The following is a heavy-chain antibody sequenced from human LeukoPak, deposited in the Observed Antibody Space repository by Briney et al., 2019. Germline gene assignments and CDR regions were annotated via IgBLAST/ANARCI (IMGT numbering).Heavy chain of an antibody. V-gene: IGHV4-34*01. J-gene: IGHJ4*02. D-gene: IGHD4-17*01. CDR1: GGTFSGYY. CDR2: INHSGST. Sequence: SETLSLTCAVYGGTFSGYYWGWIRQPPGKGLEWIGEINHSGSTYYNPSLKSRVSLSVDTSKKQFSLKLRSVTAADTAVYYCARQGYGDFSSRPFDYWGQGTLVTVSS. CDR3: ARQGYGDFSSRPFDY.